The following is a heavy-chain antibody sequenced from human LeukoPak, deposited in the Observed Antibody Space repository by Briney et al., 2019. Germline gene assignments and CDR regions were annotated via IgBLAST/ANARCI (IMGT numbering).Heavy chain of an antibody. V-gene: IGHV4-61*02. CDR2: IYTGGST. D-gene: IGHD4-17*01. CDR3: ARDGYGDYVDN. J-gene: IGHJ4*02. CDR1: GDSINSHSYY. Sequence: SETLSLTCTVSGDSINSHSYYWSWIRQPAGKGLEWIGRIYTGGSTNYNPSLKSRVTTSVDTSKNQFSLKLNSVTAADTAVYYCARDGYGDYVDNWGQGTLVTVSS.